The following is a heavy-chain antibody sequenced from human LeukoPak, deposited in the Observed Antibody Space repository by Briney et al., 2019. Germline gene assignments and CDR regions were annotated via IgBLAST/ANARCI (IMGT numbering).Heavy chain of an antibody. CDR3: MPGRGY. D-gene: IGHD2-8*02. CDR1: GFPFQSYW. J-gene: IGHJ4*02. CDR2: INADGSDK. Sequence: GGSLRLSCTASGFPFQSYWMNWVRQAPGKGLELVANINADGSDKYFMDSVKGRFSISRDNANNRLYLQLTSLRAEDTAVYYCMPGRGYWGQGTLVAVSS. V-gene: IGHV3-7*01.